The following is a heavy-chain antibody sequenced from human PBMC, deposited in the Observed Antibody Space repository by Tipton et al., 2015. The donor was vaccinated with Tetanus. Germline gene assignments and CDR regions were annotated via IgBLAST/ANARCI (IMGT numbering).Heavy chain of an antibody. CDR3: ARRGGGSTFDH. V-gene: IGHV4-31*03. CDR2: IYYTGNT. Sequence: TLSLTCSVSGGSTSSGGYYWSWIRQHPGKGLEWLGYIYYTGNTYYNPSLKSRLTISLDTSKNQFSLRLSSLSAADTAVYFCARRGGGSTFDHWGQGTLVTVSS. D-gene: IGHD1-26*01. J-gene: IGHJ4*02. CDR1: GGSTSSGGYY.